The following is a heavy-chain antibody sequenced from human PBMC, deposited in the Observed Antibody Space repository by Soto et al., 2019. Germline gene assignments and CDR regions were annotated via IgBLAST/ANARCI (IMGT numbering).Heavy chain of an antibody. CDR1: GGSISSGGYY. V-gene: IGHV4-31*03. Sequence: QVQLQESGPGLVKPSQTLSLTCTVSGGSISSGGYYWSWIRQHPGKGLEWIGYIYYSGSTCYNPALMSRVTISVDTSKNQFSLKLSSVTAADTAVYYCARAGSGYYGSGLNWYFDLWGRGTLVTVSS. D-gene: IGHD3-10*01. CDR3: ARAGSGYYGSGLNWYFDL. CDR2: IYYSGST. J-gene: IGHJ2*01.